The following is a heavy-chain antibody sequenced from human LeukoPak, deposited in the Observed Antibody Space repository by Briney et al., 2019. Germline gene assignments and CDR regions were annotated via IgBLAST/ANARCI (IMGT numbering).Heavy chain of an antibody. CDR2: ITPFNGNT. Sequence: SVKVSCKASGYTFTYRYLHWVRQAPGQALEWMGWITPFNGNTNYAQKFQDRVTITRDRSMSTAYMELSSLRSEDTAMYYCARTGYASGWYVGSFDYWGQGTLVTVSS. V-gene: IGHV1-45*02. CDR3: ARTGYASGWYVGSFDY. CDR1: GYTFTYRY. D-gene: IGHD6-19*01. J-gene: IGHJ4*02.